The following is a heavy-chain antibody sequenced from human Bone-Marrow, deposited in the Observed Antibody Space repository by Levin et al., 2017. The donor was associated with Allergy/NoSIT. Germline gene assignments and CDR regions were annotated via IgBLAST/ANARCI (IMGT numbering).Heavy chain of an antibody. CDR2: IYYSGTT. V-gene: IGHV4-39*01. D-gene: IGHD3/OR15-3a*01. Sequence: SQTLSLPCAVSGDSLSSSSYYWGWIRRSPEKGLEWIATIYYSGTTYYNPSLQSRVTISVDTSRNQFSLKLSSVTAADTAVYYCARQTIRTGYYFNWFDPWGQGMLVTVSS. CDR1: GDSLSSSSYY. J-gene: IGHJ5*02. CDR3: ARQTIRTGYYFNWFDP.